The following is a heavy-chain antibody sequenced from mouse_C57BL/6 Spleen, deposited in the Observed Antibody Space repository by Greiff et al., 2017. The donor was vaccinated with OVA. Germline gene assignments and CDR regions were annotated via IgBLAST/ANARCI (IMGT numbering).Heavy chain of an antibody. CDR2: IYPSDSET. J-gene: IGHJ1*03. CDR1: GYTFTSYW. D-gene: IGHD1-1*01. V-gene: IGHV1-61*01. CDR3: ARAVSWYFDV. Sequence: QVQLKQPGAELVRPGSSVKLSCKASGYTFTSYWMDWVKQRPGQGLEWIGNIYPSDSETHYNQKFKDKATLTVDKSSSTAYMQLSSLTSEDSAVYYCARAVSWYFDVWGTGTTVTVSS.